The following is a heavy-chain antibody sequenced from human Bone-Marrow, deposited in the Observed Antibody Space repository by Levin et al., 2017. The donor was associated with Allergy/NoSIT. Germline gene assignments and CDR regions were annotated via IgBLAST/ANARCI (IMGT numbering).Heavy chain of an antibody. J-gene: IGHJ3*02. D-gene: IGHD2-8*02. Sequence: QPGGSLRLSCRISGFIFADYAMNWVRQAPGRGLEWVSSLDGSSGKTHYADSVKGRFTISREYSKNTLFLQMNSLRAEDTAVYYCARGIIGDVRVAHKEAFDIWGQGTMVSVSS. CDR1: GFIFADYA. CDR3: ARGIIGDVRVAHKEAFDI. CDR2: LDGSSGKT. V-gene: IGHV3-23*01.